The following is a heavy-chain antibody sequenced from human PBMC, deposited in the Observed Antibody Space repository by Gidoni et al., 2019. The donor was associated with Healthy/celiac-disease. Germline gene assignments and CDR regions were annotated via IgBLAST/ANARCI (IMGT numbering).Heavy chain of an antibody. CDR2: ISSSSSYI. CDR1: GFTFSSYS. V-gene: IGHV3-21*01. J-gene: IGHJ4*02. Sequence: EVQLVESGGGLVKPGGSLRLSCAASGFTFSSYSMNWVRQAPGKGLEWVSSISSSSSYIYYADSVKGRFTISRDNAKNSLYLQMNSLRAEDTAVYYCARGTFGTGYSSGWYKDYWGQGTLVTVSS. D-gene: IGHD6-19*01. CDR3: ARGTFGTGYSSGWYKDY.